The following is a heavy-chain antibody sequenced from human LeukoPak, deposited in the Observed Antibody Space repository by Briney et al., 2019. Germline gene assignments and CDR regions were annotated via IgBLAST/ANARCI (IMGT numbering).Heavy chain of an antibody. CDR3: ARGWSSSSYFGY. J-gene: IGHJ4*02. Sequence: GGSLRLSCAASGITVSANYWNWVRQAPGKGLERVSVISSGGSTSYADSVKGRFTISRDNSKNTLYLQMNSLRAEDTAVYYCARGWSSSSYFGYWGQGTLVTVSS. CDR1: GITVSANY. D-gene: IGHD6-6*01. CDR2: ISSGGST. V-gene: IGHV3-66*01.